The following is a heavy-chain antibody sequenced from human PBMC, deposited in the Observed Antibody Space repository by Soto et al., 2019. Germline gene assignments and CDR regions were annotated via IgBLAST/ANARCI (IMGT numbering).Heavy chain of an antibody. J-gene: IGHJ5*02. CDR1: GFSLSTSGAA. CDR3: AHRATMTIFGLIIDNGIWFDA. CDR2: IYWDGDK. Sequence: QINLIESGPTLVKPTQTLTLTCTFSGFSLSTSGAAVGWVRQPPGRALEWLALIYWDGDKRYNASLGNRLTNTKDTSMNQVVLTLTNVDPADTATYYCAHRATMTIFGLIIDNGIWFDAWGQGTRVIVSS. D-gene: IGHD3-3*01. V-gene: IGHV2-5*02.